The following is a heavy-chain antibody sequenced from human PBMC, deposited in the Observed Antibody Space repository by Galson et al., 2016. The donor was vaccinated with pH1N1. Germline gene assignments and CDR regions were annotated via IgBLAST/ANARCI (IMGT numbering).Heavy chain of an antibody. J-gene: IGHJ4*02. CDR3: ARGGYCSGGSCHDVFDY. CDR2: MNPNNDNT. D-gene: IGHD2-15*01. Sequence: SVKVSCKASGYTFTDYDINWVRQGTGQGLEWMGWMNPNNDNTGYAQKFQGRVTMTRNTSISTAYMELSSLGSEDTAVYYCARGGYCSGGSCHDVFDYWGQGTLVTVS. V-gene: IGHV1-8*01. CDR1: GYTFTDYD.